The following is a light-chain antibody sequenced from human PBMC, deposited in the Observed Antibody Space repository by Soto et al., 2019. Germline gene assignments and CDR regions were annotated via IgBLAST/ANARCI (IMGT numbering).Light chain of an antibody. J-gene: IGLJ2*01. CDR2: DVG. V-gene: IGLV2-14*03. CDR3: SSYGGSNNYVI. CDR1: NSDVGAYSY. Sequence: QSALTQPASVSGSPGQSITISCTGTNSDVGAYSYVSWYQQYPGKAPKLLIYDVGARPSGISDRFSGSKSGNTASLTVSGLQAEDEADYYCSSYGGSNNYVIFGGGTKLTVL.